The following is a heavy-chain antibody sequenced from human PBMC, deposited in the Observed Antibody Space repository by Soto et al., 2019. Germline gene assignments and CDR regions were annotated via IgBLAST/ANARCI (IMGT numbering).Heavy chain of an antibody. CDR2: IYSGGST. CDR1: GFTVSTKY. D-gene: IGHD5-12*01. J-gene: IGHJ4*02. Sequence: PGGSLRLSCAASGFTVSTKYMSWVRQAPGKGLEWVSVIYSGGSTFYADSVRGRFTISRDNSKNTVNLQMNSLRAEDTAVYYCARNLWYGGYKGSVCWGQGTLVTVSS. V-gene: IGHV3-66*01. CDR3: ARNLWYGGYKGSVC.